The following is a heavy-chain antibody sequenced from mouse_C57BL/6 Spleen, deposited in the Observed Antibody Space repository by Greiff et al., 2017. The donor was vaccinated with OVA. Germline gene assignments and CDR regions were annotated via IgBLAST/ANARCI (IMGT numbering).Heavy chain of an antibody. CDR1: GYAFSSYW. J-gene: IGHJ3*01. Sequence: QVQLQQSGAELVKPGASVKISCKASGYAFSSYWMNWVKQRPGKGLEWIGQIYPGDGDTNYNGKFKGKATLTADKSSSTAYMQLSSLTSEDSAVYFCARSGYDGYPFADWGQGTLVTVSA. V-gene: IGHV1-80*01. D-gene: IGHD2-3*01. CDR2: IYPGDGDT. CDR3: ARSGYDGYPFAD.